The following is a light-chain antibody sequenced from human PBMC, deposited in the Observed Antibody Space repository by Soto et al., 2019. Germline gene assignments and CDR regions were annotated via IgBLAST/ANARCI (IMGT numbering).Light chain of an antibody. J-gene: IGKJ5*01. CDR2: DAS. Sequence: ENVLTQAPATLCLSPGERATLSCRASQSVSSYLAWYQQKPGQAPRLLIYDASNRATGIPARFSGSGSGTDFTLTISSLEPEDFAVYYCQQRSNSPLTFGQGTRLDIK. CDR1: QSVSSY. V-gene: IGKV3-11*01. CDR3: QQRSNSPLT.